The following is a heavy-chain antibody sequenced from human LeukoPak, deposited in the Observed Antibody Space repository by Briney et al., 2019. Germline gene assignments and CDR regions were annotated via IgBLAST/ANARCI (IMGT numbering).Heavy chain of an antibody. D-gene: IGHD3-10*01. J-gene: IGHJ6*03. Sequence: GGSLRLSCAASGFTFSSYGMHWVRQAPGKGLEWVAVISYDGSNKYYADSVKGRFTISRDNSKNTLYLQMNSLRAEDTAVYYCARESSGTYYNPLGYMDVWGKGTTVTVSS. CDR3: ARESSGTYYNPLGYMDV. CDR2: ISYDGSNK. CDR1: GFTFSSYG. V-gene: IGHV3-30*03.